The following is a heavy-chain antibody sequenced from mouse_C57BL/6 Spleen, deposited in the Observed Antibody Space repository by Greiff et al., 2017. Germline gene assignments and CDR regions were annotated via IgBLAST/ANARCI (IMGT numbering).Heavy chain of an antibody. CDR1: GFTFSDYG. CDR3: ARPYYSNYVAY. D-gene: IGHD2-5*01. Sequence: EVKLMESGGGLVKPGGSLKLSCAASGFTFSDYGMHWVRQAPEKGLEWVAYISSGSSTIYYADTVKGRFTISRDNAKNTLLLQMTSLRSEDTAMYYCARPYYSNYVAYWGQGTLVTVSA. V-gene: IGHV5-17*01. CDR2: ISSGSSTI. J-gene: IGHJ3*01.